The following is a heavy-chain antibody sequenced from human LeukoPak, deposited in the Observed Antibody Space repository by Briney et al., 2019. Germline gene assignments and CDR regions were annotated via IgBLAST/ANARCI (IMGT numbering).Heavy chain of an antibody. CDR3: ARVKSQEYYDSSGYYYVGYYFDY. CDR1: GFTFSSYS. Sequence: GRSLRLSCAASGFTFSSYSMNWVRQAPGKGLEWVSSISSSSSYIYYADSVKGRFTISRDNAKNSLYLQMNSLGAEDTAVYYCARVKSQEYYDSSGYYYVGYYFDYWGQGTLVTVSS. D-gene: IGHD3-22*01. CDR2: ISSSSSYI. V-gene: IGHV3-21*01. J-gene: IGHJ4*02.